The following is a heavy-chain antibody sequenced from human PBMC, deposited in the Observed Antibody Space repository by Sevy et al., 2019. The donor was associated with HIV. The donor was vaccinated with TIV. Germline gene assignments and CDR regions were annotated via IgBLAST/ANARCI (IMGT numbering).Heavy chain of an antibody. D-gene: IGHD3-10*01. CDR2: ISGSGGST. CDR1: GFTFSSYA. J-gene: IGHJ4*02. V-gene: IGHV3-23*01. CDR3: AKAPNGYYGSGREGYYFDY. Sequence: GGSLRLSCAASGFTFSSYAMSWVRQAPGKGLEWVSAISGSGGSTYYADSVKGRSTISRDNSKNTRYLQMNSLRAEDTAVYYCAKAPNGYYGSGREGYYFDYWGQGTLVTVSS.